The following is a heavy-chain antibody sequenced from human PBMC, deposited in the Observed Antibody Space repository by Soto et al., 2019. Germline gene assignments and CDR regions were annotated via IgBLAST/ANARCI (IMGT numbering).Heavy chain of an antibody. V-gene: IGHV4-39*01. CDR2: IYYSGST. Sequence: PSETLSLTCTVSGGSISSSSYYWGWIRQPPGKGLEWIGSIYYSGSTYYNPSLKSRVTISVDTSKNQFSLKLSSVTAADTAVYYCARHVWAEDIVVVPAAFDYWGQGTLVTVSS. CDR1: GGSISSSSYY. D-gene: IGHD2-2*01. CDR3: ARHVWAEDIVVVPAAFDY. J-gene: IGHJ4*02.